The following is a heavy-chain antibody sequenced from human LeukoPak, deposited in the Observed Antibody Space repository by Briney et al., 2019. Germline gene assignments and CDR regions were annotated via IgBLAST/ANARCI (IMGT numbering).Heavy chain of an antibody. J-gene: IGHJ4*02. CDR2: ISGSGGST. D-gene: IGHD2-2*01. Sequence: GGSLRLSCAASGFTFSSYAMSWVRQAPGKGLEWVSAISGSGGSTYYADSVKGRFTISRDNSKNTLYLQMNSLRAEDTAVYYCAKRRGYCSSTSCYPNFDYWGQGTLVTVSS. V-gene: IGHV3-23*01. CDR3: AKRRGYCSSTSCYPNFDY. CDR1: GFTFSSYA.